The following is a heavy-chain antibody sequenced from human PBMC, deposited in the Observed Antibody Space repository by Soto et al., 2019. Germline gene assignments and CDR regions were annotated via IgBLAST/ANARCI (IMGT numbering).Heavy chain of an antibody. V-gene: IGHV6-1*01. J-gene: IGHJ3*02. D-gene: IGHD6-13*01. CDR2: TYYRSKWYN. CDR1: GDSVSTNGVA. CDR3: ARGKYSTFDI. Sequence: KQSQTLSLTCAISGDSVSTNGVAWNWIRQSPSRGLEWLGRTYYRSKWYNDYAVSVKSRITINPDTSKNQFSLQLNSVTPEDTAVYYCARGKYSTFDIWGQGTTVTVSS.